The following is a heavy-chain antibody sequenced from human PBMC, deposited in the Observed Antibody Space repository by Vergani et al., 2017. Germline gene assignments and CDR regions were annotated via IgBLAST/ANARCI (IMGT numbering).Heavy chain of an antibody. Sequence: QVQLVQSGAEVKKPGSSVKVSCKASGGTFSSYAISWVRQAPGQGLEWMGRIIPIFGTANYAQKFQGRVTITADESTSTAYMELSSLRSEDTAVYYCASEVYDNLTGFRRGGFDYWGQGTLVTVSS. V-gene: IGHV1-69*18. D-gene: IGHD3-9*01. CDR3: ASEVYDNLTGFRRGGFDY. J-gene: IGHJ4*02. CDR1: GGTFSSYA. CDR2: IIPIFGTA.